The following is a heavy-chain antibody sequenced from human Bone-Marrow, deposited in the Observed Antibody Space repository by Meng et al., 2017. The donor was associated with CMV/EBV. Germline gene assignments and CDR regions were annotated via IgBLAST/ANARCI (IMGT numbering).Heavy chain of an antibody. J-gene: IGHJ5*02. CDR1: GYTFTSYY. CDR2: INPSTGST. D-gene: IGHD1-14*01. CDR3: ARRTLIIETTKAWFDP. Sequence: ASVKVSCKASGYTFTSYYMHWVRQAPGQGLEWMGIINPSTGSTSYAQKFQGRVTMTRDTSTSTVYMELSSLRSEDTAVYYCARRTLIIETTKAWFDPWGQGTLVTVSS. V-gene: IGHV1-46*01.